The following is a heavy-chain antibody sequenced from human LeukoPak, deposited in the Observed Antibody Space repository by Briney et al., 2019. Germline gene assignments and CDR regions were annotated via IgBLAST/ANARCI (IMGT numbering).Heavy chain of an antibody. J-gene: IGHJ4*02. V-gene: IGHV3-53*01. D-gene: IGHD6-13*01. CDR2: IYSGGST. CDR3: ARVEEAADFHIDY. Sequence: GGSLRLSYAASGFTVSSNYMSWVRQAPGKGLEWVSVIYSGGSTYYADSVKGRFTISRDNSKNTLYLQMNSLRAEDTAVYYCARVEEAADFHIDYWGQGTLVTVSS. CDR1: GFTVSSNY.